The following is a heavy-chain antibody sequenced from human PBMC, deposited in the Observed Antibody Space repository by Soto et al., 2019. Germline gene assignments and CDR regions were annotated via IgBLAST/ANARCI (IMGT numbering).Heavy chain of an antibody. Sequence: GGSLRLSCAASGFTFSSYAMHWVRQAPGKWLEWVAVISYDGSNKYYADSVKGRFTISRDNSKNTLYLQMNSLRAEDTAVYYCAREVFEGFCSYYSTDVWGQGTTVTGSS. V-gene: IGHV3-30-3*01. D-gene: IGHD2-15*01. CDR3: AREVFEGFCSYYSTDV. CDR2: ISYDGSNK. CDR1: GFTFSSYA. J-gene: IGHJ6*02.